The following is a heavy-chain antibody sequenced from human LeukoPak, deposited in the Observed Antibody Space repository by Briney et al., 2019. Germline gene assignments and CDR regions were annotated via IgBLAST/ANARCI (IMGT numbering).Heavy chain of an antibody. Sequence: KPSETLSLTCAVYGGSFSGYYWSWTRQPPGKGLEWIGEINHSGSTNYNPSLKSRVTISVDTSKNQFSLKLSSVTAADTAVYYCARGRYDFGYWGQGTLVTVSS. CDR3: ARGRYDFGY. V-gene: IGHV4-34*01. CDR2: INHSGST. J-gene: IGHJ4*02. CDR1: GGSFSGYY. D-gene: IGHD3-3*01.